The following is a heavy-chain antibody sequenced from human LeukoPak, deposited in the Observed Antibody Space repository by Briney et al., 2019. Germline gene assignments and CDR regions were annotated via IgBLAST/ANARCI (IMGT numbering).Heavy chain of an antibody. J-gene: IGHJ4*02. CDR3: ARGDPMIGYVQ. Sequence: ASVKVSCKASRYTFTDTYMHWVREAPGQGLEWMGWVIPNSGGTKYAQKFQGRVTMTRDTSITTAYVELSSLTSDDTAVYYCARGDPMIGYVQWGQGTLVTVSS. CDR1: RYTFTDTY. CDR2: VIPNSGGT. V-gene: IGHV1-2*02. D-gene: IGHD3-22*01.